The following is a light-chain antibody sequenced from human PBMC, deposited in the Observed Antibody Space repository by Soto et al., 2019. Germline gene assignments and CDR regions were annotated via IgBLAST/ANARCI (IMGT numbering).Light chain of an antibody. J-gene: IGKJ5*01. Sequence: DIRMTQAPSILCAMVGDRVTITCRASQSISSWLAWYQQKPGKAPQLLIYVASMLESGVPSRFSGSGSGTDFTLTISSLQPEDFATYYCQQSYNAPITFGQGGRPAIK. CDR1: QSISSW. CDR2: VAS. V-gene: IGKV1-5*01. CDR3: QQSYNAPIT.